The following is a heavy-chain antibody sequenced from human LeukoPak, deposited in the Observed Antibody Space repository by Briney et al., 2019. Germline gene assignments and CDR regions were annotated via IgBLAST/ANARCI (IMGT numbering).Heavy chain of an antibody. Sequence: ASVKVSCKASGYTFTSYGISGVRQAPGQGLEWMGWISAYNGNTNYAQKLQGRVTMTTDTSTSTAYMELRSLRSDDTAVYYCARVYVPAAIYYFDYWGQGTLVTVSS. CDR2: ISAYNGNT. CDR1: GYTFTSYG. D-gene: IGHD2-2*01. J-gene: IGHJ4*02. CDR3: ARVYVPAAIYYFDY. V-gene: IGHV1-18*01.